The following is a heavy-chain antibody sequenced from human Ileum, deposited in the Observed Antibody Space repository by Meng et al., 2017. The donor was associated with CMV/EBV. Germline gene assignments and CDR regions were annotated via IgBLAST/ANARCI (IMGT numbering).Heavy chain of an antibody. J-gene: IGHJ4*02. CDR3: AKAPSFDCSPGNCNGHFDH. Sequence: TFSSYALNWVRQAPGKGLEWVSAISASGGSAYYADSVKGRFTISRDNSKNTLYLQMNSLRAEDTAVYYCAKAPSFDCSPGNCNGHFDHWGQGTLVTVSS. CDR2: ISASGGSA. V-gene: IGHV3-23*01. D-gene: IGHD2-15*01. CDR1: TFSSYA.